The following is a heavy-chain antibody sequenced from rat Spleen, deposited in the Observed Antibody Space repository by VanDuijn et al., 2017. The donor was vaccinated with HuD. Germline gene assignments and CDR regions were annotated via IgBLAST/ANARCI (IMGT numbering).Heavy chain of an antibody. CDR2: ISDGDSSGHSGT. D-gene: IGHD2-2*01. Sequence: EVQLVESGGGLVQPGRSLKLSCAASGFTFSDYNMAWVRQAPTTGLEWVATISDGDSSGHSGTYYRDSVRARFTISRDNAKRTLYLQMDSLRSEDTATYYCARAGYLRDWYFDFWGPGTMVTVSS. CDR3: ARAGYLRDWYFDF. J-gene: IGHJ1*01. CDR1: GFTFSDYN. V-gene: IGHV5-7*01.